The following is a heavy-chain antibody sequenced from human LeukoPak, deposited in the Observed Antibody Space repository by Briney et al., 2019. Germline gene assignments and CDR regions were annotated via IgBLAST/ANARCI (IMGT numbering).Heavy chain of an antibody. CDR2: ISAYNGNT. J-gene: IGHJ4*02. D-gene: IGHD5-12*01. Sequence: ASVKVSCKASGYTFTSYGISWVRQAPGQGLEWMGWISAYNGNTNYAQKLQGRVTMTTDTSTSTAYMELRSLRSDDTAVYYCAGEESVVATGITGDYWGQGTLVTVSS. CDR3: AGEESVVATGITGDY. CDR1: GYTFTSYG. V-gene: IGHV1-18*01.